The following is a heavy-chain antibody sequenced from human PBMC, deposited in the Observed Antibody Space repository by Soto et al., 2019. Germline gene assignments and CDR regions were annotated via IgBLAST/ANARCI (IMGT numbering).Heavy chain of an antibody. D-gene: IGHD5-12*01. J-gene: IGHJ4*02. CDR3: AKGSASGRPYYFDD. CDR2: ISASGGDT. V-gene: IGHV3-23*01. CDR1: GFTFSSYA. Sequence: EVHLLASGGGLVQPGGSLRLSCAASGFTFSSYAMSWIRQAPGKGLEWVSAISASGGDTYYADSVKGRFTISRDNSGHTLYLQMNSLRAEDTALYYCAKGSASGRPYYFDDWGQGILVTVSP.